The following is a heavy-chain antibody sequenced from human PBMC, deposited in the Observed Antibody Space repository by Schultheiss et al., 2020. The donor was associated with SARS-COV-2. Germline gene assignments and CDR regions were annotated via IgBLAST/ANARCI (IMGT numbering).Heavy chain of an antibody. D-gene: IGHD3-10*01. Sequence: GGSLRLSCAASGFTFSSYAMHWVRQAPGKGLEWVAVISYDGSGKYYADSVKGRFTISRDNSKNTLYLQMNSLRAEDTAVYYCARDDVGALDYWGQGTLVTVSS. CDR3: ARDDVGALDY. CDR1: GFTFSSYA. V-gene: IGHV3-30*04. CDR2: ISYDGSGK. J-gene: IGHJ4*02.